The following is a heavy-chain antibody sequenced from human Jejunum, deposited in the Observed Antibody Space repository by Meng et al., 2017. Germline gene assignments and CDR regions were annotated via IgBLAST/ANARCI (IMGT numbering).Heavy chain of an antibody. J-gene: IGHJ4*02. CDR2: IYYSGST. CDR3: ARSPYSGSALPFFDY. D-gene: IGHD1-26*01. Sequence: QVLREASGPVMGKPSQTLSLTCTVSGDSFNSPDYYWSWIRQPPEKGLEWIGYIYYSGSTYYNPSLKSRVSISGDTSNKQFSLKLTSVTAADTAVYYCARSPYSGSALPFFDYWGQGSLVTVSS. V-gene: IGHV4-30-4*01. CDR1: GDSFNSPDYY.